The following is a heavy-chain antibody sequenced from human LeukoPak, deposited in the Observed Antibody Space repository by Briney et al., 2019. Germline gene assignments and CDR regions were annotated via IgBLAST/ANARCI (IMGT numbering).Heavy chain of an antibody. V-gene: IGHV4-59*12. CDR3: AREARGYRMTFDY. J-gene: IGHJ4*02. Sequence: SETLSLTCTVSGGSISSYYWSWIRQPPGKGLEWIGYIYYSGSTNYNPSLESRVTISVDTSKNQFSLHLTSVTAADTAVYYCAREARGYRMTFDYWGQGTLVTVSS. D-gene: IGHD5-18*01. CDR2: IYYSGST. CDR1: GGSISSYY.